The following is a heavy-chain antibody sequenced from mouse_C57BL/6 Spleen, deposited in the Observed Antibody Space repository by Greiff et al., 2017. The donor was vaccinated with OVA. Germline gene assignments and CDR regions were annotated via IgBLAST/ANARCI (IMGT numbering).Heavy chain of an antibody. CDR2: IDPSDSYT. J-gene: IGHJ2*01. V-gene: IGHV1-59*01. CDR1: GYTFTSYW. D-gene: IGHD1-1*01. Sequence: QVQLKQPGAELVRPGTSVKLSCKASGYTFTSYWMHWVKQRPGQGLEWIGVIDPSDSYTNYNQKFKGKATLTVDTSSSTAYMQLSSLTSEDSAVYYCATDYGSTYYFDYWGQGTTLTVSS. CDR3: ATDYGSTYYFDY.